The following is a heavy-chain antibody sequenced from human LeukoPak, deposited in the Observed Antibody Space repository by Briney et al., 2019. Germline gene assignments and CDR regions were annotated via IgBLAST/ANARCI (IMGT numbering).Heavy chain of an antibody. CDR1: GFTFSSYE. J-gene: IGHJ6*04. Sequence: GRSLRLSCAASGFTFSSYEMNWVRQAPGKGLEWVSYISSSGSTIYYADSVKGRFTISRDNAKNSLYLQMDSLRAEDTAVYYCAELGITMIGGVWGKGTTVTISS. D-gene: IGHD3-10*02. V-gene: IGHV3-48*03. CDR2: ISSSGSTI. CDR3: AELGITMIGGV.